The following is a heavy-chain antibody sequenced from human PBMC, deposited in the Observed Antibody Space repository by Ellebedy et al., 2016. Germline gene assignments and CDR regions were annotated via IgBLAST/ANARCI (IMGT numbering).Heavy chain of an antibody. CDR2: ISYGGSNK. CDR1: GFTFSSYA. D-gene: IGHD1-26*01. Sequence: GESLKISXAASGFTFSSYAMHWVRQAPGKGLEWVAVISYGGSNKYCADSVKGRFTISRDNSKNSLYLQMNSLRAEDTAVYYCAREAGGSYHYWGQGTLVTVSS. J-gene: IGHJ4*02. CDR3: AREAGGSYHY. V-gene: IGHV3-30-3*01.